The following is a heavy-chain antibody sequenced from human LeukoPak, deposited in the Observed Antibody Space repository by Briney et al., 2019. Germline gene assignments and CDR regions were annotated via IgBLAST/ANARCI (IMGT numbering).Heavy chain of an antibody. CDR1: GYTFTSYG. CDR3: AAGYCSGGSCYHHLDCNWFDP. CDR2: ISAYNGNT. V-gene: IGHV1-18*01. Sequence: ASVKVSCKASGYTFTSYGISWVRQAPGQGLEWMGWISAYNGNTNYAQKLQGRVTMTTDTSTSTAYMELRSLRSDDTAVYYCAAGYCSGGSCYHHLDCNWFDPWGQGTLVTVSS. J-gene: IGHJ5*02. D-gene: IGHD2-15*01.